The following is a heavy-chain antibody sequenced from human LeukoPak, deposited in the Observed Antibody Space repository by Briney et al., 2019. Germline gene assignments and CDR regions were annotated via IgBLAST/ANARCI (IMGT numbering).Heavy chain of an antibody. V-gene: IGHV3-21*06. CDR3: AREVAGGFDY. D-gene: IGHD6-19*01. J-gene: IGHJ4*02. Sequence: GGSLRLSCAASGLTFSSYSMNWVRQAPGKGLEWVSYISSSSSYRYYADSVKGRFTIFRDNAKNSLYLQMNSLRAEDTAVYYCAREVAGGFDYWGQGTLVTVSS. CDR2: ISSSSSYR. CDR1: GLTFSSYS.